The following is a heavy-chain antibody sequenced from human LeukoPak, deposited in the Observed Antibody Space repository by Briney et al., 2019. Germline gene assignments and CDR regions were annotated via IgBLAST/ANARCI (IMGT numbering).Heavy chain of an antibody. V-gene: IGHV1-46*01. CDR2: INPSGGST. Sequence: ASVKVSCKASGYTFTSYYMHWVRHAPGQGLEWMGIINPSGGSTTYAQKFQGRVTMTRDMSTSTVYMELSSLRSEDTAVYYCARDTAYYDRQTEKVWTFDYWGQGTLVTVSS. D-gene: IGHD3-22*01. J-gene: IGHJ4*02. CDR3: ARDTAYYDRQTEKVWTFDY. CDR1: GYTFTSYY.